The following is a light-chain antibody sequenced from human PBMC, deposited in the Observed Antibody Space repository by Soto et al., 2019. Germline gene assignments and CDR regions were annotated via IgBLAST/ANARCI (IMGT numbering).Light chain of an antibody. V-gene: IGKV1-5*03. CDR3: QQYKDNWT. Sequence: DIQMTQSPSTLSASVGDRVTITCRASQSISSWLAWYQQKPGTAPKLLIYKASTLQSGVPSRFSGSGSGTDFTLTITSLQPEDSATYYCQQYKDNWTFGQGTKV. CDR1: QSISSW. J-gene: IGKJ1*01. CDR2: KAS.